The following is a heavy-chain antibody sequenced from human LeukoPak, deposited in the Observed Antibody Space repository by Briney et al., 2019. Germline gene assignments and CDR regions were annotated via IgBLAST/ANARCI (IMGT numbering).Heavy chain of an antibody. CDR3: ARYYDFWSGYYNYYYYYGMDV. CDR1: GYTFTSYY. V-gene: IGHV1-8*02. J-gene: IGHJ6*02. D-gene: IGHD3-3*01. Sequence: GASVKVSCKASGYTFTSYYMHWVRQATGQGLEWMGWMNPNSGNTGYAQKFQGRVTMTRNTSISTAYMELSSLRSEDTAVYYCARYYDFWSGYYNYYYYYGMDVWGQGTTVTVSS. CDR2: MNPNSGNT.